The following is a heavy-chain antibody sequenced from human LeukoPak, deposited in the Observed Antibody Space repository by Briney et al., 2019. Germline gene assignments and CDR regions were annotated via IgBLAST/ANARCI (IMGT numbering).Heavy chain of an antibody. J-gene: IGHJ4*02. CDR1: GYTFTSYA. D-gene: IGHD6-19*01. Sequence: ASVKVSCKASGYTFTSYAISWVRQAPGQGLEWMGGIIPIFGTANYAQKFQGRVTITADESTSTAYMELSSLRSEDTAVYYCASTSSGWYYFDYWGQGTLVTVSS. CDR2: IIPIFGTA. CDR3: ASTSSGWYYFDY. V-gene: IGHV1-69*13.